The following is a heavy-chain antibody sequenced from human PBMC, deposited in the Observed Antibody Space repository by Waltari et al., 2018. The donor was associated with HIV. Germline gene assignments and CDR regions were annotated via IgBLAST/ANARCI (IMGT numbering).Heavy chain of an antibody. J-gene: IGHJ4*02. V-gene: IGHV4-39*01. Sequence: LQLKESGPGLVTTSDTLYSKCAVSGASMKLTHSYWAWIRQSPGNRLEWIATISYTGDIYVAPSLRNRTSVSVDSSKSLLSLSLTSVTAADTAFYYCARQHAYMSDWFSQASFFNYWGPGTPVTVSS. D-gene: IGHD3-9*01. CDR3: ARQHAYMSDWFSQASFFNY. CDR2: ISYTGDI. CDR1: GASMKLTHSY.